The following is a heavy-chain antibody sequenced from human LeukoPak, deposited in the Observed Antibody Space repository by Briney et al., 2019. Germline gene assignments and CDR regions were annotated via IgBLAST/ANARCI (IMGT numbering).Heavy chain of an antibody. CDR2: IYPGDSDT. J-gene: IGHJ5*02. V-gene: IGHV5-51*01. CDR3: ARHPPLDFWSGSNWFDP. Sequence: GESLKISCKGSGYSFTSYWIGWVRQMPGKGLEWMGIIYPGDSDTRYSPSFQGQVTISADKSISTAYLQLSSLKASDTAMYYCARHPPLDFWSGSNWFDPWGQGTLVTVSS. D-gene: IGHD3-3*01. CDR1: GYSFTSYW.